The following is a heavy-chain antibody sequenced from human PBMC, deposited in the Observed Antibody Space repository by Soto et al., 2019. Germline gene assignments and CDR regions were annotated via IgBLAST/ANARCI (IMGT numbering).Heavy chain of an antibody. CDR2: IYYSGSI. Sequence: PSKNLSLTCTVPGGSISSYYWSWIRQPPGKGLEWIGYIYYSGSINYNPSLKSRVTISVDTSKNQLSLKLGSVTAADTAVYYCARTYDSSGPNSGGYAFDIWGQGTMVT. CDR1: GGSISSYY. J-gene: IGHJ3*02. D-gene: IGHD3-22*01. V-gene: IGHV4-59*01. CDR3: ARTYDSSGPNSGGYAFDI.